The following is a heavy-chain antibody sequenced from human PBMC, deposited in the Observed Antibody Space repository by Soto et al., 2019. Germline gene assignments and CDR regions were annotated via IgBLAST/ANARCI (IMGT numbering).Heavy chain of an antibody. CDR2: MNPNSGNT. V-gene: IGHV1-8*01. D-gene: IGHD5-18*01. CDR1: GYTFTSYD. J-gene: IGHJ6*02. CDR3: ARGRGVQLWLVSYYYYGMDV. Sequence: QVKLVQSGAEVKKPGASVKVSCKASGYTFTSYDINWVRQATGQGLEWMGWMNPNSGNTGYAQKFQGRVTMTRNTSISTAYMELSSLRSEDTAVYYCARGRGVQLWLVSYYYYGMDVWGQGTTVTVSS.